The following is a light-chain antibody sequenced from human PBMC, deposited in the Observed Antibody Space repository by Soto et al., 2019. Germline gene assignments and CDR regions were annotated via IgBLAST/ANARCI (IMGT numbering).Light chain of an antibody. Sequence: DIQMTQSPSSLSASVGDRFTITCRASQSISSYLNWYQQKPGKAPKLLLYAASSLQSGVPSRFSGSGSGTDFTLTISSLQPEDFATYYCQQSYSTPYTFGQGTNLEIK. CDR1: QSISSY. V-gene: IGKV1-39*01. J-gene: IGKJ2*01. CDR2: AAS. CDR3: QQSYSTPYT.